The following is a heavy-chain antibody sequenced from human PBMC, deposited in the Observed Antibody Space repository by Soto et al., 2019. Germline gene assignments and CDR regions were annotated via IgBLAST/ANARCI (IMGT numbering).Heavy chain of an antibody. V-gene: IGHV6-1*01. CDR1: GEDGSCNSAA. D-gene: IGHD3-10*02. Sequence: QTRTLTCAISGEDGSCNSAAWNWIKKSPSRGLEWLGRTYYRSKWYNDYAVSVKSRITINPDTSKNQFSLQLNSVTPEDTAVYYCARVVRGTAYGMDVWGQGTTVTVSS. CDR3: ARVVRGTAYGMDV. CDR2: TYYRSKWYN. J-gene: IGHJ6*02.